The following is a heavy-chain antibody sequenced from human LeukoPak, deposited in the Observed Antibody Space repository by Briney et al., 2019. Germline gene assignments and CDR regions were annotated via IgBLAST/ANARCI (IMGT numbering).Heavy chain of an antibody. J-gene: IGHJ4*02. V-gene: IGHV3-7*01. D-gene: IGHD6-13*01. CDR1: GFTFSDNW. CDR3: ATRSSHTSSWYVYLFWDY. CDR2: INEDGSEK. Sequence: PGGSLRLSCAASGFTFSDNWMTWVRQAPGKGREWVANINEDGSEKNYVDSVRGRFTISRDNAKNSRYLQMNSLRAEDTAVYYCATRSSHTSSWYVYLFWDYWGQGALVTVSS.